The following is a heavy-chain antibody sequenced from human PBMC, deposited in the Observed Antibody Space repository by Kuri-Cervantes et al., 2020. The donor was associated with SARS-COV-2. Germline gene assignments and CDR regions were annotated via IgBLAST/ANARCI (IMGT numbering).Heavy chain of an antibody. CDR1: GGSFSGYY. D-gene: IGHD2/OR15-2a*01. CDR3: ARAVKRFDY. V-gene: IGHV4-34*01. CDR2: INHGGST. Sequence: SETLSLTCAVYGGSFSGYYWSWIRQPPGKGLEWIGEINHGGSTNYNPSLKSRVTISVDTSKNQFSLKLSSVTAADTAVYYCARAVKRFDYWGQGTLVTVSS. J-gene: IGHJ4*02.